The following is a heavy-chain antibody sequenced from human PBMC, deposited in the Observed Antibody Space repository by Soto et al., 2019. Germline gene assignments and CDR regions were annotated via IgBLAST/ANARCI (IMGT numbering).Heavy chain of an antibody. Sequence: GESLKISCKGSGYSFTNYWIGWVRQMPGKGLGWMGIIYPGDSDTRYSPSFQGQVTISADKSISTAYLQWSSLKASDTAMYYCARHSIYCSGGSCYSELIDYWGQGTLDTVYS. CDR3: ARHSIYCSGGSCYSELIDY. V-gene: IGHV5-51*01. D-gene: IGHD2-15*01. J-gene: IGHJ4*02. CDR1: GYSFTNYW. CDR2: IYPGDSDT.